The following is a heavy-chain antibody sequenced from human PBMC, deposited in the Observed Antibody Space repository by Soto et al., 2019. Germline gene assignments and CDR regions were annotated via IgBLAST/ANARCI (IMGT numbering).Heavy chain of an antibody. D-gene: IGHD6-13*01. V-gene: IGHV3-15*07. Sequence: PGGSLRLSCAASGFTFSNAWMNWVRQAPGKGLEWVGRIKSKTDGGTTDYAAPVKGRFTISRDDSKNTLYLQMNSLKAEDTAVYYCTTASSSWYERDYYYGMDVWGQGTTVTVSS. CDR2: IKSKTDGGTT. J-gene: IGHJ6*02. CDR3: TTASSSWYERDYYYGMDV. CDR1: GFTFSNAW.